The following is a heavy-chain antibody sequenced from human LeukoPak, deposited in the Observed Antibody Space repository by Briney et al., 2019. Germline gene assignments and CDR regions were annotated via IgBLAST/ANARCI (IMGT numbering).Heavy chain of an antibody. CDR1: GFTFSSYA. Sequence: GGSLRLSCAASGFTFSSYAMSWVRQAPGKGLEWVSAISGSGGSTYYADSVKGRFTISRDNSKNTLYLQMNSLRAEDTAVYYCARSTPDIWFGDQFFDYWGQGTLVTVSS. CDR3: ARSTPDIWFGDQFFDY. D-gene: IGHD3-10*01. CDR2: ISGSGGST. J-gene: IGHJ4*02. V-gene: IGHV3-23*01.